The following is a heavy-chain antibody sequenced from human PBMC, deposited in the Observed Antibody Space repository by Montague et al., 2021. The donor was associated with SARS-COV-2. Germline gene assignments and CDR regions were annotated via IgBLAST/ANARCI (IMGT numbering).Heavy chain of an antibody. V-gene: IGHV4-39*07. D-gene: IGHD1-14*01. CDR1: GGSISSSSHY. CDR3: ARVEAQQPAHY. CDR2: IYYSGST. Sequence: SETLSLTCTVFGGSISSSSHYWGWIRQPPGKGLEWIGTIYYSGSTYYNASLKSRVIISVDTSKNQFSLNLSSVTAADTAVHYCARVEAQQPAHYWGQGTLVTVSS. J-gene: IGHJ4*02.